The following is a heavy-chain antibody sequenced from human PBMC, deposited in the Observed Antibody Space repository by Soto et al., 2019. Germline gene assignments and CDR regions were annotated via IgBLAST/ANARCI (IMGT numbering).Heavy chain of an antibody. CDR2: IDWDDDK. V-gene: IGHV2-70*01. CDR3: ARTRYPQSDYYGMDV. D-gene: IGHD1-1*01. Sequence: SGPTLVNPTPTLTLTCPFSGFSLSTSGMCVSWIRQPPRKALEWLALIDWDDDKYYSTSLKTRLTISKDTSKNQVVLTMTNMDPVDTATYYCARTRYPQSDYYGMDVWGQGTTVTVSS. CDR1: GFSLSTSGMC. J-gene: IGHJ6*02.